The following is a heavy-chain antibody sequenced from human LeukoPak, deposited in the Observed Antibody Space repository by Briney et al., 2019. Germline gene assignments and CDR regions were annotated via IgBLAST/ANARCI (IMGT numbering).Heavy chain of an antibody. Sequence: PSETLSLTCTVSGGSISSGENYWSWIRQPPGKGLEWMGYIYYSGSTYYNPSLKSRVTISVDTSKNQFSLKLSSVTAADTAVYYCARLVVPATVSRAWFDPWGQGTLVTVSS. CDR1: GGSISSGENY. V-gene: IGHV4-30-4*08. CDR2: IYYSGST. CDR3: ARLVVPATVSRAWFDP. D-gene: IGHD2-2*01. J-gene: IGHJ5*02.